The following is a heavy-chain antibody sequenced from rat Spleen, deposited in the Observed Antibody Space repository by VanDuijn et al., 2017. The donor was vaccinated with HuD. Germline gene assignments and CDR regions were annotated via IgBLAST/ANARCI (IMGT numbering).Heavy chain of an antibody. V-gene: IGHV5-7*01. J-gene: IGHJ2*01. Sequence: EVQLVESDGGLVQPGRSLKLSCAASGFTFSDYNMAWVRQAPKKGLEWVATISYDGSSTYYRDSVKGRFTISRDNAKSTLYLQMDSLRSEDTATYYCTRGEEAIGGYWGQGVMVTVSS. CDR2: ISYDGSST. CDR3: TRGEEAIGGY. D-gene: IGHD1-11*01. CDR1: GFTFSDYN.